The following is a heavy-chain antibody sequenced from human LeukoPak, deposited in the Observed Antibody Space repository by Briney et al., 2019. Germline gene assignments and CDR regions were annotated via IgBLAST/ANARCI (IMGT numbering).Heavy chain of an antibody. CDR3: ARLSSFAFDI. D-gene: IGHD3-16*02. CDR1: GFTVSSNY. V-gene: IGHV3-53*01. CDR2: IYSGGST. Sequence: GGSLRLSCAASGFTVSSNYMSWVRQAPGKGLEWVSVIYSGGSTYYADSVKGRFTISRDNSKNTLYLQMNSLRAEDTAVYCCARLSSFAFDIWGQGTMVTVSS. J-gene: IGHJ3*02.